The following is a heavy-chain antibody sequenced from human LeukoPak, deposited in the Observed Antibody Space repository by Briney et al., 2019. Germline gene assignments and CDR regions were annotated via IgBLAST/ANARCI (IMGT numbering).Heavy chain of an antibody. CDR1: GYSFISYP. CDR3: ARGWYSGSFFDY. CDR2: INADNGNA. Sequence: GASVKVSCKASGYSFISYPMHWVRQAPGQRPQWMGWINADNGNAKYSLEFQGRVTITRDTSASTAYMDLSSLRSEDTAVYYCARGWYSGSFFDYWGQGTLVTVSS. D-gene: IGHD1-26*01. V-gene: IGHV1-3*03. J-gene: IGHJ4*02.